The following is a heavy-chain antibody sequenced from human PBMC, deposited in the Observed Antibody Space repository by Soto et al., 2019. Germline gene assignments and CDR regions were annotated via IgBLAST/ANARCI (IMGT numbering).Heavy chain of an antibody. D-gene: IGHD2-21*02. Sequence: GGSLRLSCAASGFTFSTYSMNWVRQAPGKGLEWVSYISSSSTIYYADSVKGRFTISRDNAQNSLYLQMNSLRDEDTAVCYCARYCGAGCFRAFDYWGQGTLVTVSS. CDR3: ARYCGAGCFRAFDY. J-gene: IGHJ4*02. CDR2: ISSSSTI. CDR1: GFTFSTYS. V-gene: IGHV3-48*02.